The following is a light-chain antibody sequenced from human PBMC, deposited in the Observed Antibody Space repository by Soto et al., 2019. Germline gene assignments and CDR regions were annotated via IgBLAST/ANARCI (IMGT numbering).Light chain of an antibody. Sequence: EIVLTQSPATLSLSPGERATLSCRASQSVSSYLAWYQHKPGQAPRLLIYDASNRATGIPARFSGSGSGTDFTLTISHLEPEDFAVYYCQQRSNWLTFGGGTKVEIK. J-gene: IGKJ4*01. CDR1: QSVSSY. V-gene: IGKV3-11*01. CDR3: QQRSNWLT. CDR2: DAS.